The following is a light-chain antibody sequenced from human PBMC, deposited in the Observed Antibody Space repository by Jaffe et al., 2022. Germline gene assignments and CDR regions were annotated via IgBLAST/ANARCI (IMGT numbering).Light chain of an antibody. Sequence: EIVMTQSPATLSMSPGERVTLSCRASQSIRTNLAWYQQKPGQAPRLLISGASTRATGIPARFSGSGSGTEFTLTISSLQSEDFAVYYCQQYNDWPPYTFGQGTKLEIK. J-gene: IGKJ2*01. V-gene: IGKV3-15*01. CDR3: QQYNDWPPYT. CDR2: GAS. CDR1: QSIRTN.